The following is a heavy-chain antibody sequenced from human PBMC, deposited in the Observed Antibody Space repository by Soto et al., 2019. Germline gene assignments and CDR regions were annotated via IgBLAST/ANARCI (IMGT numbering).Heavy chain of an antibody. CDR3: ARGMTTVTTFDY. CDR1: GGSIISSSYY. CDR2: IYYSGST. Sequence: SETLSLTCTVSGGSIISSSYYWVWIRQPPGKGLEWIGSIYYSGSTYYNPSLKSRVTISVDTSKNQFSLKLSSVTAADTAVYYCARGMTTVTTFDYWGQGTLVTVSS. V-gene: IGHV4-39*01. D-gene: IGHD4-17*01. J-gene: IGHJ4*02.